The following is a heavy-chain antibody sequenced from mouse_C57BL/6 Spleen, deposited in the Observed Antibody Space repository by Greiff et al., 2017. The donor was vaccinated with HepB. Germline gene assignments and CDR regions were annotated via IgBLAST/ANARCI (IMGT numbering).Heavy chain of an antibody. CDR3: ARKGPRAMDY. D-gene: IGHD3-3*01. J-gene: IGHJ4*01. V-gene: IGHV1-50*01. CDR2: IDPSDSYT. CDR1: GYTFTSYW. Sequence: VQLQQPGAELVKPGASVKLSCKASGYTFTSYWMQWVKQRPGQGLEWIGEIDPSDSYTNYNQKFKGKATLTVDTSSSTAYMQLSSLTSEDSAVYYCARKGPRAMDYGGQGTSVTVSS.